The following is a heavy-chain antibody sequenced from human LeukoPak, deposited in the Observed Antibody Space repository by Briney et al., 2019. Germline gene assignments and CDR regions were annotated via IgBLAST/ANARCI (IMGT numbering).Heavy chain of an antibody. D-gene: IGHD3-3*01. CDR3: ATGIDYDLPDY. J-gene: IGHJ4*02. CDR1: GSTFSSYS. Sequence: GGSLRLSCAASGSTFSSYSMNWVRQAPGKGLEWVSYISSSSSTIYYADSVKGRFTISRDNAKNSLYLQMNSLRAEDTAVYYCATGIDYDLPDYWGQGTLVTVSS. CDR2: ISSSSSTI. V-gene: IGHV3-48*01.